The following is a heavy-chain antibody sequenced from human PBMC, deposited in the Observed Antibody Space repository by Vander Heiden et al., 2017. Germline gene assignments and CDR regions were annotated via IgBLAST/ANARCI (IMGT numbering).Heavy chain of an antibody. CDR1: GGVLSSYA. CDR3: AQSSHCSSTSCSFDP. V-gene: IGHV1-69*01. Sequence: VQLVQSGAEVKKPGSSVKVSCKVSGGVLSSYAINGGRQPPGQGLEWMGGIVPIFGTAEYSQEFQGRVTITADESTTTAYLELTSLRSEDTAIYYCAQSSHCSSTSCSFDPWGQGTLVTVSS. J-gene: IGHJ5*02. CDR2: IVPIFGTA. D-gene: IGHD2-2*01.